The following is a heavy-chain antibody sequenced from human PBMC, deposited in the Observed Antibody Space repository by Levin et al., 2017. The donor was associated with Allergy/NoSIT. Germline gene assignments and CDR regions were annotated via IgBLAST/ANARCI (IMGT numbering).Heavy chain of an antibody. CDR2: ITGNGGSS. CDR1: GLIFTSYA. Sequence: PGGSLRLSCTASGLIFTSYAMTWVRQAPGKGLEWVSTITGNGGSSYYADSVKGRFTISRDNSKNTLYLQINSLRAEDTAVYYCAKEAYCTNNICYAFDIWGQGTRVTVSS. CDR3: AKEAYCTNNICYAFDI. J-gene: IGHJ3*02. V-gene: IGHV3-23*01. D-gene: IGHD2-8*01.